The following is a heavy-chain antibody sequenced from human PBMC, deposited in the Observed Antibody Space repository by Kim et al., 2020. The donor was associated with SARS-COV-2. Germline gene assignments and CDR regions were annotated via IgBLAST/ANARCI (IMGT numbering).Heavy chain of an antibody. Sequence: ASVKVSCKASGYTFTSYAMNWVRQAPGQGLEWMGWINTNTGNPTYAQGFTGRFVFSLDTSVSTAYLQISSLKAEDTAVYYCARGIAAAGTPYYYYYGMDVWGQGTTVTVSS. CDR1: GYTFTSYA. V-gene: IGHV7-4-1*02. CDR2: INTNTGNP. J-gene: IGHJ6*02. CDR3: ARGIAAAGTPYYYYYGMDV. D-gene: IGHD6-13*01.